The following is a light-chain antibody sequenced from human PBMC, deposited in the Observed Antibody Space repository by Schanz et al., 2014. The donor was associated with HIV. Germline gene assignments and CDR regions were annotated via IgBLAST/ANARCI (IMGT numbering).Light chain of an antibody. J-gene: IGLJ3*02. V-gene: IGLV1-44*01. Sequence: QSVLTQPPSASGTPGQRVTISCSGSSSTFRSNAVNWYHHPPGTAPKLLIYNTYHRPSGVPDRFSGSQSGTSASLAISGLQAEDEADFFCATWDDSLKGWVFGGGTKLTVL. CDR1: SSTFRSNA. CDR3: ATWDDSLKGWV. CDR2: NTY.